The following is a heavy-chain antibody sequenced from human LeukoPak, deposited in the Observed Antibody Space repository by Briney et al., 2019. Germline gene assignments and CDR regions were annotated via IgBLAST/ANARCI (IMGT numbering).Heavy chain of an antibody. CDR3: ASLTGLYYYYYYMDV. CDR1: GYTFTSYY. V-gene: IGHV1-46*01. J-gene: IGHJ6*03. CDR2: INPSGGST. Sequence: GASVKVSCKASGYTFTSYYMHWVRQGPGQGLEWMGIINPSGGSTSYAQKFQGRVTMTRDMSTSTVYMELSSLRSEDTAVYYCASLTGLYYYYYYMDVWGKGTTVTVSS. D-gene: IGHD3-9*01.